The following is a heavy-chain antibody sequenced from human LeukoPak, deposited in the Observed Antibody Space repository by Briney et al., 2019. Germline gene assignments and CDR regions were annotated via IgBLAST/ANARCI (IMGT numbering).Heavy chain of an antibody. CDR2: IKQDGSEK. J-gene: IGHJ4*02. Sequence: PGGSLRLSCAASGFTFSSYWMSWVRQAPGKGLEWVANIKQDGSEKYYVDAVKGRFTISRDNAKNSLYLQMNSLRAEDTAVYYCARLGSSFTFDYWGQGTLVTVSS. CDR3: ARLGSSFTFDY. V-gene: IGHV3-7*01. CDR1: GFTFSSYW. D-gene: IGHD6-6*01.